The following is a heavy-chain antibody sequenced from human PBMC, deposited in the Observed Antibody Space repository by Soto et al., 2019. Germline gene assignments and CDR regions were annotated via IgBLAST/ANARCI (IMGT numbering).Heavy chain of an antibody. J-gene: IGHJ4*02. CDR3: ARHDDRDANY. CDR1: GFTFGKYW. V-gene: IGHV3-7*01. D-gene: IGHD3-3*01. CDR2: IKRDGSEK. Sequence: EVQLVESGGGLVQPGGSLRISCAASGFTFGKYWMAWVRQAPGKGLEWLANIKRDGSEKYYVDSVKGRFTISRDNAKNSLYLQMSSLRVEDTAVYYCARHDDRDANYWGQGPLVTVSS.